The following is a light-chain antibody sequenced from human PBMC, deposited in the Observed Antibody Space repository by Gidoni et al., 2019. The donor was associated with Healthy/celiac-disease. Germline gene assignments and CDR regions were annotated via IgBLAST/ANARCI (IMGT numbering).Light chain of an antibody. CDR2: DAS. CDR1: QSVSSY. J-gene: IGKJ4*01. Sequence: EIVITQSPATLSLSTGERATLSCRASQSVSSYLAWYQQKPGQAPRLLIYDASNRATGIPARFSGSGSGTDFTLTISSLEPEDFAVYYCQQRSNWPPLTFGGGTKVEIK. CDR3: QQRSNWPPLT. V-gene: IGKV3-11*01.